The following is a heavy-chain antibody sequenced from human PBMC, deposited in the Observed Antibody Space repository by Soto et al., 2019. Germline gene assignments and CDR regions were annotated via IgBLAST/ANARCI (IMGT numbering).Heavy chain of an antibody. V-gene: IGHV3-30*19. CDR1: GFTFRSYV. J-gene: IGHJ1*01. Sequence: QVQLVESGGGVVQPGTSLRLSCVESGFTFRSYVIHWVCQAPGKGLEWVALTSYDGSGKYYGDSVRGRFTISRDNSRNTVDLQMDSLRLEDRALYYCARWGTTGGLDVWGQGTLVSV. D-gene: IGHD3-16*01. CDR3: ARWGTTGGLDV. CDR2: TSYDGSGK.